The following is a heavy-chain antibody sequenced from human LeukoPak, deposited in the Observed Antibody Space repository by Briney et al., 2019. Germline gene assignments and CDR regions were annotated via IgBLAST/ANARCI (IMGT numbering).Heavy chain of an antibody. CDR3: ARASHYYDSSGYYVDAFDI. J-gene: IGHJ3*02. CDR2: IYTSGIT. V-gene: IGHV4-61*02. D-gene: IGHD3-22*01. Sequence: SQTLSLXCTVSGGSISSGSYYWSWIRQPAEKGLEWIGRIYTSGITNYNPSLKSRVTISVDTSKNQFSLKLSSVTAADTAVYYCARASHYYDSSGYYVDAFDIWGQGTMVTVSS. CDR1: GGSISSGSYY.